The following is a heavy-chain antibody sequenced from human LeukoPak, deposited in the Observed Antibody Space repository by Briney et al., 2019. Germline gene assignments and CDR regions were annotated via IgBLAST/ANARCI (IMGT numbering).Heavy chain of an antibody. J-gene: IGHJ4*02. CDR1: GFTFDDYA. D-gene: IGHD6-13*01. CDR2: ISWNSGSI. Sequence: GGSLRLSCAASGFTFDDYAMHWVRQAPGKGLEWVSGISWNSGSIGYADSVKGRFTISRDNAKNSLYLQMNSLRAEDTALYYCAKDGIAAAGGYFDYWGQGTLVTVSS. CDR3: AKDGIAAAGGYFDY. V-gene: IGHV3-9*01.